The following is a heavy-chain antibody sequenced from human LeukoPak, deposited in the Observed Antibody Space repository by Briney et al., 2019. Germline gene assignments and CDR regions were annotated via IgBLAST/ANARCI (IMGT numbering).Heavy chain of an antibody. D-gene: IGHD3-22*01. Sequence: ASVKVSCKASGYTFTGYYMHWVRQAPGQGLEWMGRINPKSGGTNYAQEFQGRVTMTRDTSINAAYMELSRVRSDDTAVYYCAISTSPYVIEVWTNGPLDYWGQGTLVTVSS. CDR3: AISTSPYVIEVWTNGPLDY. V-gene: IGHV1-2*06. CDR2: INPKSGGT. J-gene: IGHJ4*02. CDR1: GYTFTGYY.